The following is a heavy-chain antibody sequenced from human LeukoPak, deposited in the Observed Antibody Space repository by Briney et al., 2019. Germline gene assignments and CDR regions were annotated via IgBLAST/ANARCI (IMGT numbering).Heavy chain of an antibody. CDR1: GGSFSGYY. V-gene: IGHV4-34*01. J-gene: IGHJ4*02. CDR3: ARSGWYSSSWKKFDY. Sequence: SETLSLTCAVYGGSFSGYYWSWIRQPPGKGLEWIGEINHSGSTNYNPSLKSRVTISVDTSKNQFSLKLSSVTAADTAVYYCARSGWYSSSWKKFDYWGQGTLVTVSS. D-gene: IGHD6-13*01. CDR2: INHSGST.